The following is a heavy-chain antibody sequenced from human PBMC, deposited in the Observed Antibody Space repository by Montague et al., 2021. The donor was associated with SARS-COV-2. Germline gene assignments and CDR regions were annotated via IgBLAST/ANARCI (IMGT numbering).Heavy chain of an antibody. J-gene: IGHJ4*02. CDR1: GFTFDDYA. V-gene: IGHV3-49*04. CDR3: LRDQKHGSDLRFDL. Sequence: SLRLSCAASGFTFDDYAVSWVRQAPGKGLEWVSFIRSNAYGGTTVYAASVKDRFTISRDDSKRIAYLQMNSLRTEDTAVYYCLRDQKHGSDLRFDLRGQGTLVTVSS. CDR2: IRSNAYGGTT. D-gene: IGHD3-10*01.